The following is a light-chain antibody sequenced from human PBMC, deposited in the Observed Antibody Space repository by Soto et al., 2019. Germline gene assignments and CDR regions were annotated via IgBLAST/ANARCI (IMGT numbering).Light chain of an antibody. V-gene: IGLV1-47*02. CDR3: ATWDDILSGVV. Sequence: QSALTQPPSASGTPGQRVTISCSGSTSNIGTNDVFWHQQLPGSAPKLLIYSNDQRPSGVPDRFSASKSGTSASLAISGLRSEDEAEYFCATWDDILSGVVFGGGTKLTVL. CDR1: TSNIGTND. CDR2: SND. J-gene: IGLJ2*01.